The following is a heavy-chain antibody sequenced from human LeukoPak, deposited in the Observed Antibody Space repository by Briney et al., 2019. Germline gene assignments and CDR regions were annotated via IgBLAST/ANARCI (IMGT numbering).Heavy chain of an antibody. CDR1: GGSISSGGYY. J-gene: IGHJ3*02. V-gene: IGHV4-31*03. D-gene: IGHD3-22*01. CDR3: ARASVQYYDSSSYVDAFDI. Sequence: SETLSLTCTVSGGSISSGGYYWSGFRQHPEKGPEWIGYIYYSGSTYYNPSLKSRVTISVDTSKNQFSLKLSSVTAADTAVYYCARASVQYYDSSSYVDAFDIWGQGTMVTVSP. CDR2: IYYSGST.